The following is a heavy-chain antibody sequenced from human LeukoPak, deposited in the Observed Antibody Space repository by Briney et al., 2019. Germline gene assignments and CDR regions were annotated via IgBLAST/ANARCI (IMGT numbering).Heavy chain of an antibody. CDR2: ISSSSSTM. CDR3: ARDPGGSSWYPNWFDP. CDR1: GFTFTSYS. V-gene: IGHV3-48*01. J-gene: IGHJ5*02. D-gene: IGHD6-13*01. Sequence: GGSLRLSCGASGFTFTSYSMNWVRQDPGKGLEWISYISSSSSTMYYADSVKGRFTISRDNAKNSLYLQMNSLRVEDTAVYYCARDPGGSSWYPNWFDPWGQGTLVTVSS.